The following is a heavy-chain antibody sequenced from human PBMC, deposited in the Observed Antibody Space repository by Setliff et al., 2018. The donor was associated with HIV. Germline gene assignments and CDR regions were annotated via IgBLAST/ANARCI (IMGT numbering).Heavy chain of an antibody. D-gene: IGHD2-21*02. J-gene: IGHJ4*02. Sequence: ASVKVSCKASGYSFTTYGISWVRQAPGQGLEWMGWISAKNGNTNYAQNLQGRISMTTDTSTSTAYMELRSLRSDDTGAYFCARAGAGVTSHFDHWGQGTLVTVSS. CDR3: ARAGAGVTSHFDH. CDR2: ISAKNGNT. CDR1: GYSFTTYG. V-gene: IGHV1-18*01.